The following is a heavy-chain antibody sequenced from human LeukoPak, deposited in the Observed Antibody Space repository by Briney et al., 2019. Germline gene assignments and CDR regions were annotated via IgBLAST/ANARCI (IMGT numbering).Heavy chain of an antibody. CDR3: ATGYSSSWYYFDY. CDR1: GYTFTGYY. V-gene: IGHV1-2*02. CDR2: INPNSGGT. D-gene: IGHD6-13*01. J-gene: IGHJ4*02. Sequence: ASVKVSCKASGYTFTGYYMHWVRQAPGQGLEWMGWINPNSGGTNYAQKFQGRVTKTRDTSISTAYMELSRLRSDDTAVYYCATGYSSSWYYFDYWGQGTLVTVSS.